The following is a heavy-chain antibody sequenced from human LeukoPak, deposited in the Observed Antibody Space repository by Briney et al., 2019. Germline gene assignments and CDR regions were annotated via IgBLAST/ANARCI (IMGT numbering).Heavy chain of an antibody. CDR2: ISSSGTTI. D-gene: IGHD1-26*01. CDR1: GFTFSNYA. V-gene: IGHV3-48*03. J-gene: IGHJ4*02. Sequence: GGSLRLSCAASGFTFSNYAMTWVRQAPGKGLEWVSYISSSGTTIYYADSVKGRFTISRDNAKNSLFLQVNSLRAEDTAVYYCARSSGTYHFDYWGQGTLVTVSS. CDR3: ARSSGTYHFDY.